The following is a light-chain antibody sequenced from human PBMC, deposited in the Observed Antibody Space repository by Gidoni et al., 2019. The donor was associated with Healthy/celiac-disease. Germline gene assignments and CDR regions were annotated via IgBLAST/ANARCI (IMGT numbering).Light chain of an antibody. CDR2: GTN. Sequence: SSELTQDPAVSVALGQTVRITCQGDRIRSYYASWYQQKPGQALLLVIYGTNHRPSVIPARFSGSSSGNTASFTITVAHAADEADYYCNSRDSSGNHLVVFGGGTKLTVL. CDR3: NSRDSSGNHLVV. J-gene: IGLJ2*01. CDR1: RIRSYY. V-gene: IGLV3-19*01.